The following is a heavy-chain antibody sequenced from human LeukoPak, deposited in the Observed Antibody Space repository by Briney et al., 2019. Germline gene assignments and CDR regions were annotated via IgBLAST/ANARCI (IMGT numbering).Heavy chain of an antibody. J-gene: IGHJ6*03. Sequence: GGSLRLSCTVSGFTVSSNSMSWVRQAPGKGLEWVSFIYSDNTHYSDSVKGRFTISRDNSKNTLYLQMNSLRAEDTAVYYCARGGDRYFDWKPMDVWGKGTTVTVSS. CDR1: GFTVSSNS. D-gene: IGHD3-9*01. CDR3: ARGGDRYFDWKPMDV. CDR2: IYSDNT. V-gene: IGHV3-53*01.